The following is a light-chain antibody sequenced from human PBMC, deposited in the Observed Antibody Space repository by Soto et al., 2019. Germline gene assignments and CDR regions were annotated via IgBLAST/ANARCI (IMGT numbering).Light chain of an antibody. V-gene: IGKV3-20*01. Sequence: EIVLTQSPGTLSLSPGERATLSCRASQSVSNNYLAWCQQKPGQAPRLLIYGASNRATGIPDRFSGSGSGTDFTLTISRLEPEDFAVYYCQQYNNWPAFGGGTRLEIK. CDR2: GAS. CDR1: QSVSNNY. CDR3: QQYNNWPA. J-gene: IGKJ5*01.